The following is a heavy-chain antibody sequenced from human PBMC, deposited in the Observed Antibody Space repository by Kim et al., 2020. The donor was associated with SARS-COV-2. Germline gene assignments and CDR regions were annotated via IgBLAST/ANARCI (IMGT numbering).Heavy chain of an antibody. V-gene: IGHV3-11*04. J-gene: IGHJ5*02. D-gene: IGHD1-7*01. CDR3: ARERNWNYALFDP. Sequence: YADSVKGRFTISRANAKNSLYLQMNGLRAEDTAVYYWARERNWNYALFDPWGQGTLVTVSS.